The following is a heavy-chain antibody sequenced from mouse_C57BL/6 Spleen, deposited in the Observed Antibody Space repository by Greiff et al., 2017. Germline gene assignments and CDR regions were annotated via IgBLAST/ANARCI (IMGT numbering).Heavy chain of an antibody. J-gene: IGHJ3*01. CDR3: AGDSSGYVGFAY. V-gene: IGHV5-4*01. Sequence: DVQLQESGGGLVKPGGSLKLSCAASGFTFSSYAMSWVRQTPEKRLEWVATISDGGSYTYYPDNVKGRFTISRDNAKNNLYLQMSQLKSEDTAMYYCAGDSSGYVGFAYWGQGTLVTVSA. CDR2: ISDGGSYT. CDR1: GFTFSSYA. D-gene: IGHD3-2*02.